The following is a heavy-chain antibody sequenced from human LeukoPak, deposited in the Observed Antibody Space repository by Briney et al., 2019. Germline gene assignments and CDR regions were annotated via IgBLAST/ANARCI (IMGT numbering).Heavy chain of an antibody. CDR1: GFTFDDYA. CDR2: ISWNSGSI. J-gene: IGHJ4*02. V-gene: IGHV3-9*01. CDR3: AKARARVVTATSDY. Sequence: GRSLRLSCAASGFTFDDYAMHWVRQAPGKGLEWVSGISWNSGSIGYADSVKGRFTISRDNAKNSLYLQMNSLRAEDTALYYCAKARARVVTATSDYWGQGTLVTVSS. D-gene: IGHD2-21*02.